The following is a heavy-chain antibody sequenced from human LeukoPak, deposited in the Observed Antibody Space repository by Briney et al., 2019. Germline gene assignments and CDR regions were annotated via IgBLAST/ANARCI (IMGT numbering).Heavy chain of an antibody. CDR2: IYYSGST. J-gene: IGHJ3*02. CDR3: ARDRVMVRGSFILSRIASDI. D-gene: IGHD3-10*01. Sequence: SGTLSLTCTVSGGSISSSSYYWGWIRQPPGKGLEWIGSIYYSGSTYYNPSLKSRVTISVDTSKNQFSLKLSSVTAADTAVYYCARDRVMVRGSFILSRIASDIWGQGTMVTVSS. CDR1: GGSISSSSYY. V-gene: IGHV4-39*07.